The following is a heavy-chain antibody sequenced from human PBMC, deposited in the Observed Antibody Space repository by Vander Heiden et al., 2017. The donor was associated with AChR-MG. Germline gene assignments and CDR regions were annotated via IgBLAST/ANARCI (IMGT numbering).Heavy chain of an antibody. D-gene: IGHD3-9*01. Sequence: EVQLVQSGAEVTKPGESLRISCKDSGYSFTSYWIGGVRQRPGKGLEWMERIDHRHSQNNYSPSFQGHVTISADKSISPAYLQWSSLKASDTAMYYCARHDHDIVTGSGSGEGFDPWGQGTLVTDSS. CDR3: ARHDHDIVTGSGSGEGFDP. J-gene: IGHJ5*02. V-gene: IGHV5-10-1*03. CDR1: GYSFTSYW. CDR2: IDHRHSQN.